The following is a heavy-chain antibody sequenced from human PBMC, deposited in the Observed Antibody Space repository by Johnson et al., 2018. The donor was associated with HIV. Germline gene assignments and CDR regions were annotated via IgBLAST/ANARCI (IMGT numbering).Heavy chain of an antibody. Sequence: VQLVESGGGLVPPGGSLRLSCAASGFTFSSYAMSWVRQAPGKGLEWVSGISWNSDDIDYADSVKGRFTISRDNAKNSLYLQMNTLRPEDTALYYCAKDLVVINVRYAFHIWGQGTMVTVS. CDR2: ISWNSDDI. CDR3: AKDLVVINVRYAFHI. V-gene: IGHV3-9*01. J-gene: IGHJ3*02. CDR1: GFTFSSYA. D-gene: IGHD3-22*01.